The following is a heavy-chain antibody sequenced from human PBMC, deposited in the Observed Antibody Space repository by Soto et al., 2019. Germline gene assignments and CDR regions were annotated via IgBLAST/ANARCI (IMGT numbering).Heavy chain of an antibody. V-gene: IGHV1-2*04. CDR3: ARESGGATATLDYYYFYMDV. CDR1: GDTFSDYY. CDR2: INPNSGAT. Sequence: QVQLVQSGAEVRKPGASVTVSCRTSGDTFSDYYIHWVRQAPGQGLEWMGWINPNSGATTYAQKFRGWGTMTRDTAIRTVYMQLSRLRSDDTAVYYCARESGGATATLDYYYFYMDVWGTGTTVTVSS. J-gene: IGHJ6*03. D-gene: IGHD5-12*01.